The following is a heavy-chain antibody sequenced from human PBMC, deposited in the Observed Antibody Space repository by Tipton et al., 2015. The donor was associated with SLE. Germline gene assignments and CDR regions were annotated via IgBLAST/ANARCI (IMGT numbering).Heavy chain of an antibody. CDR3: ARAEMTTEGSVFYYYVDV. CDR2: ISYSGNI. J-gene: IGHJ6*03. V-gene: IGHV4-39*07. CDR1: YGYISSRDFY. Sequence: TLSLTCSISYGYISSRDFYWAWVRQAPGMGLQWIATISYSGNIDINPSLSSRATVSMDTSRAHFSLRLGSVTAADTAVYYCARAEMTTEGSVFYYYVDVWGKGTTVTVSS. D-gene: IGHD5-24*01.